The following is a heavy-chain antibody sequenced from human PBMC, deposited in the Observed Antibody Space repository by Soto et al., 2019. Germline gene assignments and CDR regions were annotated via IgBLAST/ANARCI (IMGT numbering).Heavy chain of an antibody. CDR2: IDNDGSSR. J-gene: IGHJ4*02. V-gene: IGHV3-74*01. D-gene: IGHD3-10*01. Sequence: PGGSLRLSCAASGFTFSSNWMHWVRQGPGKGLVWVSRIDNDGSSRDYADSVKGRFTISRDNAKNTLYLEMSSLRAEDTAVYYCARDYYGSGNYPYFDYWGQGTLVTVSS. CDR1: GFTFSSNW. CDR3: ARDYYGSGNYPYFDY.